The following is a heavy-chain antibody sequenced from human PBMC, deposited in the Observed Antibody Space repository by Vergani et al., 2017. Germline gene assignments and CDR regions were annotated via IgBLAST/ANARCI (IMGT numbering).Heavy chain of an antibody. CDR3: ARVFRQWLRAAFDI. V-gene: IGHV4-31*03. D-gene: IGHD6-19*01. CDR2: IYYSGST. Sequence: QVQLQESGPRLVKPSQTLSLTCTVSGGSISSGGYYWSWIRQHPGKGLEWIGYIYYSGSTYYNPSLKSRVTISVDTSKNQFSLKLSSVTAADTAVYYCARVFRQWLRAAFDIWGQGTMVTVSS. CDR1: GGSISSGGYY. J-gene: IGHJ3*02.